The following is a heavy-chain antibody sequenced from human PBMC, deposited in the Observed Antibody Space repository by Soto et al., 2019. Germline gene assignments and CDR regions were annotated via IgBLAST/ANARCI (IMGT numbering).Heavy chain of an antibody. CDR2: ISAYNGNT. D-gene: IGHD3-10*01. CDR3: ARGPGSGSYYSKYYYYGMDV. CDR1: GYTFTSYG. V-gene: IGHV1-18*04. Sequence: ASVKVPCKASGYTFTSYGISWVRQAPGQGLEWMGWISAYNGNTNYAQKLQGRVTMTTDTSTSTAYMELRSLRSDDTAVYYCARGPGSGSYYSKYYYYGMDVWGQGTTVTVSS. J-gene: IGHJ6*02.